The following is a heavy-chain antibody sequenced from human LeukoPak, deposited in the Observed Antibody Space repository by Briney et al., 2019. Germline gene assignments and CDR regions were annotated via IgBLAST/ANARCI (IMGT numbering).Heavy chain of an antibody. CDR2: ISGSGGTT. J-gene: IGHJ4*02. CDR1: GVTFRIYG. D-gene: IGHD3-10*01. V-gene: IGHV3-23*01. CDR3: ARPRSSYYYGSGSYYNY. Sequence: GGSLRLSCAASGVTFRIYGMSWVRQAPGKGLEWVSGISGSGGTTNYAESVKGRFTISRDNSKNTLYLQMSSLRAEDTAVYYCARPRSSYYYGSGSYYNYWGQGTLVTVSS.